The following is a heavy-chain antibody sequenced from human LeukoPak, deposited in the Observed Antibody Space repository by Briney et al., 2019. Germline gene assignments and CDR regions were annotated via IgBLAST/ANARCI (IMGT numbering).Heavy chain of an antibody. CDR3: ARDSRRYDILTGYLAGNRFGP. CDR2: MNPNSGNT. D-gene: IGHD3-9*01. CDR1: GYTFTSYD. J-gene: IGHJ5*02. V-gene: IGHV1-8*01. Sequence: ASVKVSCKASGYTFTSYDINWVRQATGQGLEWMGWMNPNSGNTGYAQKLQGRVTMTRNTSISTAYMELSSLRSEDTAVYYCARDSRRYDILTGYLAGNRFGPWGQGTLVTVSS.